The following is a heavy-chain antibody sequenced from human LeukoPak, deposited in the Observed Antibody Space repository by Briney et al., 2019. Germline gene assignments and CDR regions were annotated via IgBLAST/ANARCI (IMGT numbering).Heavy chain of an antibody. CDR2: IYYSGST. D-gene: IGHD1-26*01. CDR1: GGSISSGDYY. J-gene: IGHJ6*03. CDR3: ARVPRGSTVGTLPYFYYYMDV. Sequence: NPSQTLSLTCTVSGGSISSGDYYWSWIRQPPGKGLEWIGYIYYSGSTYYNPSLKSRVTISVDTSKNQFSLKLSSVTAADTAVYYCARVPRGSTVGTLPYFYYYMDVWGKGTTVIVSS. V-gene: IGHV4-30-4*08.